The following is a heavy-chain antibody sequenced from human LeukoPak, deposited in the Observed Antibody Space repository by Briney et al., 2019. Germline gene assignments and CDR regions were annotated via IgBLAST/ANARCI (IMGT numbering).Heavy chain of an antibody. CDR2: IWYDGSNK. D-gene: IGHD4-23*01. J-gene: IGHJ4*02. Sequence: PGGSLRLSCAASGFTFSSYGMHWVRQAPGKGLEWVAVIWYDGSNKYYADSVKGRFTISRDNAKNSLYLQMNSLRAEDTAVYYCARDPDYGGNSFVFDYWGQGTLVTVSS. CDR1: GFTFSSYG. CDR3: ARDPDYGGNSFVFDY. V-gene: IGHV3-33*01.